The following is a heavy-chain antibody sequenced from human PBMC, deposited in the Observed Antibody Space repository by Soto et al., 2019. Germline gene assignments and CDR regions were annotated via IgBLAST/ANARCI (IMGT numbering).Heavy chain of an antibody. Sequence: PGGSLRLSCAASGFTFSSYAMNWVRQAPGEGLEWVSAISGSGTTTYYADSVKGRFTISRDNSKNTLYLQMNSLRAEDTAVYYCAKMRRLRLGESSFLHYWGQGTLVTVSS. CDR1: GFTFSSYA. D-gene: IGHD3-16*02. V-gene: IGHV3-23*01. CDR3: AKMRRLRLGESSFLHY. J-gene: IGHJ4*02. CDR2: ISGSGTTT.